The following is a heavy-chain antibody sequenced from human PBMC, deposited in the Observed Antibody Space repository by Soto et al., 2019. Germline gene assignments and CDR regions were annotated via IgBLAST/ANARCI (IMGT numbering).Heavy chain of an antibody. D-gene: IGHD2-2*01. CDR3: ARDRGCSSTSCYVSYYYGMDV. J-gene: IGHJ6*02. CDR1: GGTFSSYS. Sequence: SVKVSCKASGGTFSSYSISWGRQAPGQGLEWMGGIIPIFGTANYAQKFQGRVTITADKSTSTAYMELSSLRSEDTAVYYCARDRGCSSTSCYVSYYYGMDVWGQGTTVTVSS. V-gene: IGHV1-69*06. CDR2: IIPIFGTA.